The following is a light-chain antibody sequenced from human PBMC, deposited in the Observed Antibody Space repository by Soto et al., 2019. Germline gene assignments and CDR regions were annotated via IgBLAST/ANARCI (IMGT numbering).Light chain of an antibody. J-gene: IGKJ1*01. CDR1: QSVSDY. V-gene: IGKV3-11*01. CDR2: DAS. Sequence: SVLTHSLCXPGSXXREXXARSFXLSQSVSDYLAWYQQKPGQPPRLLIYDASKRATGIPPRFSGSGSTTDFTLTISSLEPEDFAVYYCHQRGNGPPWTFGQGTKVDIK. CDR3: HQRGNGPPWT.